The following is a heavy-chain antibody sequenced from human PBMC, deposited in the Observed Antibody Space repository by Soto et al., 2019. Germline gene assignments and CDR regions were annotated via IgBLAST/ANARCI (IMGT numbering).Heavy chain of an antibody. CDR3: ARHINYDILTGYDPDLFTGYYIDV. Sequence: PSETLSLTCTVSGGSISSSSYYWGWIRQPPGKGLEWIGSIYYSGSTYCHPSLKSRVTISVDTSKNQFSLKLSSVTAADTAVYYCARHINYDILTGYDPDLFTGYYIDVWGKGTTVTVSS. D-gene: IGHD3-9*01. CDR1: GGSISSSSYY. V-gene: IGHV4-39*01. CDR2: IYYSGST. J-gene: IGHJ6*03.